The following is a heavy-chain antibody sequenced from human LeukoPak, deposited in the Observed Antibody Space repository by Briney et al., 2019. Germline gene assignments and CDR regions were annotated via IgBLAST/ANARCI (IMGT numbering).Heavy chain of an antibody. D-gene: IGHD3-22*01. J-gene: IGHJ4*02. CDR3: ARVSLPVSSGYYYAEFDY. V-gene: IGHV3-23*01. CDR1: GFTFSSYA. Sequence: GGSLRLSCAASGFTFSSYAMSWVRQAPGKGLEWVSAISGSGGSTYYADSVKGRFTISRDNSKNTLYLQMNSLRAEDTAVYYCARVSLPVSSGYYYAEFDYWGQGTLVTVSS. CDR2: ISGSGGST.